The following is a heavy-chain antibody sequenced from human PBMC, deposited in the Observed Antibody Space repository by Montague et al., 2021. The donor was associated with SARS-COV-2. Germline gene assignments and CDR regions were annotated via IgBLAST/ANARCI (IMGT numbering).Heavy chain of an antibody. Sequence: SLRLSCAASGFTFSSYDMHWVRQAPGKGLEWVSGISTAGDTYDPGSVKXRSTISSENAKNYSYLQKNSLRAGDTAAYYCARDNSNESRDHKNYNYGMDDWGQGTPVTVSS. V-gene: IGHV3-13*01. J-gene: IGHJ6*02. CDR3: ARDNSNESRDHKNYNYGMDD. CDR2: ISTAGDT. D-gene: IGHD5-24*01. CDR1: GFTFSSYD.